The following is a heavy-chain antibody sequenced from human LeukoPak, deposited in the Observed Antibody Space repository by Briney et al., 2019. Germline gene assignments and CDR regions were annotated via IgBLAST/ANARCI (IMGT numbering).Heavy chain of an antibody. CDR1: GGSISSSSYY. V-gene: IGHV4-39*01. Sequence: SETLSLTCTVSGGSISSSSYYWGWIRQPPGKGLEWIGSIYYSGSTYYNPSLKSRVTISVDTSKNQFSLKLSSVTAADTAVYYCASLIAAAGRFDYWGQGTLVTVPS. D-gene: IGHD6-13*01. J-gene: IGHJ4*02. CDR3: ASLIAAAGRFDY. CDR2: IYYSGST.